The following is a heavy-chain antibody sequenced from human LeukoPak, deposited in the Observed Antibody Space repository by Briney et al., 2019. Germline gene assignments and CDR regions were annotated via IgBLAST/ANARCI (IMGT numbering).Heavy chain of an antibody. J-gene: IGHJ4*02. Sequence: SETLSLTCTVSGGPISNYYWSWVRQPAGKGLEWIGYIFPGGTTNYKSSLRSRVTMSVDTSKNQFSLKLRSVTAADAAVYYCARQGRDILTGYVLDYWGQGTLVTVSS. CDR2: IFPGGTT. V-gene: IGHV4-4*09. D-gene: IGHD3-9*01. CDR1: GGPISNYY. CDR3: ARQGRDILTGYVLDY.